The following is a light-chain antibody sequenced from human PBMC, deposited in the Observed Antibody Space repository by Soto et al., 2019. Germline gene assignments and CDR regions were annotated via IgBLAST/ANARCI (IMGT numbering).Light chain of an antibody. CDR2: DVS. Sequence: QSVLTQPRSVSGSPGQSVTISCTGTSSDVGGYNYVSWYQQHPGKAPKLMIYDVSKRPSGVPDRFSGSKSGNTAPLTMSGLQAEDEADYYCCSYAGSRVFGTGTKVIVL. CDR1: SSDVGGYNY. J-gene: IGLJ1*01. CDR3: CSYAGSRV. V-gene: IGLV2-11*01.